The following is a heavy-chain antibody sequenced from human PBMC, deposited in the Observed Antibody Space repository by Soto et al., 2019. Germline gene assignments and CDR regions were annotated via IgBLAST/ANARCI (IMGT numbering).Heavy chain of an antibody. Sequence: QVQLQESGPGLVKPSETLSLTCTVSGGSISSYYWSWIRQPPGKGLEWIGYIYYSGSTNYNPSLKSRVTSAIDTSNNTFTLELSTVTAADSDVYSCESHIGQEYYGSGERIDYWGQGTLVTVSS. J-gene: IGHJ4*02. D-gene: IGHD3-10*01. CDR1: GGSISSYY. CDR3: ESHIGQEYYGSGERIDY. V-gene: IGHV4-59*08. CDR2: IYYSGST.